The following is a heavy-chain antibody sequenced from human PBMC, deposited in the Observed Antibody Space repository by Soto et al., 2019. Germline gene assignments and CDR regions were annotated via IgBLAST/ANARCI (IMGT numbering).Heavy chain of an antibody. CDR3: ARLVRGVMAFDY. CDR2: INHSGST. V-gene: IGHV4-34*01. J-gene: IGHJ4*02. Sequence: SETLSLTCAVYGGSFSGYYWSWIRQPPGKGLEWIGEINHSGSTNYNPSLKIRFTISVDTSKNQFSLKLSSVTAADTAVYYCARLVRGVMAFDYWGQGTLVTVSS. D-gene: IGHD3-10*01. CDR1: GGSFSGYY.